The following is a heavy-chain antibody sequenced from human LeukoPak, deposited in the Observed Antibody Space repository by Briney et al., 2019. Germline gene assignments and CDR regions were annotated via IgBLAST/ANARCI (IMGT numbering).Heavy chain of an antibody. D-gene: IGHD3-10*01. CDR2: IKQDGSEK. Sequence: GGSLRLSCAASGFTFSSYWVSWVRQAPGKGLEWVANIKQDGSEKYYVDSVKGRFTISRDNAKNSLYLQMNSLRAEDTAVYYCARAPSTITMVRGGYYYYGMDVWGQGTTVTVSS. V-gene: IGHV3-7*01. CDR3: ARAPSTITMVRGGYYYYGMDV. J-gene: IGHJ6*02. CDR1: GFTFSSYW.